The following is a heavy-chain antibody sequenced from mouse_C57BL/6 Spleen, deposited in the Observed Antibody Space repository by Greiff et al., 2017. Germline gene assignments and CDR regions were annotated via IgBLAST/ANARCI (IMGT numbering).Heavy chain of an antibody. CDR2: INPRNGGT. J-gene: IGHJ2*01. D-gene: IGHD1-1*01. CDR1: GYTFTSYW. Sequence: QVKLQQPGTELVKPGASVKLSCKASGYTFTSYWMHWVKQRPGQGLAWIGNINPRNGGTTYNEKLKSKATLTVDKSSSTAYMQLSSLTSEDSAVYYCARGVYYGSSYLDYWGQGTTLTVSS. V-gene: IGHV1-53*01. CDR3: ARGVYYGSSYLDY.